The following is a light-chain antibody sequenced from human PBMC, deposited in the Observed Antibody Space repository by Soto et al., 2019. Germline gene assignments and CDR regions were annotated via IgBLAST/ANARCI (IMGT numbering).Light chain of an antibody. V-gene: IGKV3-20*01. J-gene: IGKJ4*01. CDR2: GAS. CDR3: QQYASSLT. CDR1: HSVSGSY. Sequence: VLTKSPGTLSLAHGERATLSGRARHSVSGSYLPWYQHKPSQAPRLLIYGASSRPTGITARFSGSGSGTDFTLTSSRLEPEDFAVYYCQQYASSLTFGGGTKVDI.